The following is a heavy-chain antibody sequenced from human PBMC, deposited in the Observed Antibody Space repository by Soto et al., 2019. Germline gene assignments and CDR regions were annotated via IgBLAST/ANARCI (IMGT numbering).Heavy chain of an antibody. CDR3: ATQGFYRMGV. CDR2: IHHSGAT. CDR1: GDSITGDNW. J-gene: IGHJ6*02. Sequence: QVQLQESGPGLVQPSGTLSLTCAVPGDSITGDNWWSWVRQPPGKGLEWIGEIHHSGATNYNPSLKSRVTISVDKSKNQFSLKLNSVTAADTAMFYCATQGFYRMGVWGRGTTVTVSS. V-gene: IGHV4-4*02.